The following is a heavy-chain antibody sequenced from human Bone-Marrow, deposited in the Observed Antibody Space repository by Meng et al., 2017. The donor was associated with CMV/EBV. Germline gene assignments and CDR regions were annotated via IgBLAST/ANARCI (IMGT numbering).Heavy chain of an antibody. CDR2: VNSNNDAT. CDR1: GFTFSDYY. J-gene: IGHJ4*02. V-gene: IGHV1-2*02. D-gene: IGHD6-19*01. CDR3: VRSSGWSLFDY. Sequence: QVAQVQSGAEMTKPGVSVKVSCTTSGFTFSDYYIHWVRQAPGQGLEWMGWVNSNNDATNYARKFQGRVSMTRDTSISTAHMELSRLMSDDTAVYYCVRSSGWSLFDYWGQGTLVTVSS.